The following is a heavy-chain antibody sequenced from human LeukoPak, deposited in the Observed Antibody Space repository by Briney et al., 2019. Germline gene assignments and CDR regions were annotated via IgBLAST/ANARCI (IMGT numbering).Heavy chain of an antibody. D-gene: IGHD6-6*01. V-gene: IGHV4-34*01. CDR1: GGSFSGYY. Sequence: SETLSLTCAVYGGSFSGYYWSWIRQPPGKGLEWIGEINHSGSTNYNPSLKSRVTISVDTSKNQFSLKLSSVTAADTAVYYCARHGSPYSSSSGFYYYYMDVWGNGTTVTVSS. CDR2: INHSGST. J-gene: IGHJ6*03. CDR3: ARHGSPYSSSSGFYYYYMDV.